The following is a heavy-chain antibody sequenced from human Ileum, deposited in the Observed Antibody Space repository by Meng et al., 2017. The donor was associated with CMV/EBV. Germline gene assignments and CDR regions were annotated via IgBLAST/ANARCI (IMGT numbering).Heavy chain of an antibody. CDR3: AKGGFGRPLDY. CDR2: VYTSGNT. CDR1: GFTVNTNY. D-gene: IGHD3-10*01. V-gene: IGHV3-53*01. Sequence: LSCAASGFTVNTNYMNWVRQAPGKGLEWVSVVYTSGNTYYADSVKGRFTISRDSSRNTAYLQMNSLRDEDTAIYYCAKGGFGRPLDYWGQGTLVTVSS. J-gene: IGHJ4*02.